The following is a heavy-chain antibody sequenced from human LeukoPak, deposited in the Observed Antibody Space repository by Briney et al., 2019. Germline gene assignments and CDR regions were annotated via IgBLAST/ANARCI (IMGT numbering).Heavy chain of an antibody. J-gene: IGHJ6*02. CDR3: ASEHYDILTGYSRGMDV. Sequence: ASVKVSCKASGYTFTGNYIHWVRQAPGQGLEWTGWINLNSGGTNYEQKFQGWVTMTRDTSISTVYMELSRLRSDDTAMYYCASEHYDILTGYSRGMDVWGQGTTVTVSS. CDR1: GYTFTGNY. CDR2: INLNSGGT. D-gene: IGHD3-9*01. V-gene: IGHV1-2*04.